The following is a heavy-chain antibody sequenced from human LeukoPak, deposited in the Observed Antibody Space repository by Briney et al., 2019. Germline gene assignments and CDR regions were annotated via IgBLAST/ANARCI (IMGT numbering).Heavy chain of an antibody. D-gene: IGHD6-13*01. CDR1: GVPSSNYR. J-gene: IGHJ4*02. CDR3: ASRAGYTGSWSAFDY. Sequence: PGGSLRLSCVASGVPSSNYRMTWVRQAPGKGLEWVATVKKDVSEKYHVDSVKGRFTISRDNAKNSLYLQMNSLRAEDTAVYYCASRAGYTGSWSAFDYWGQGTLVTVSS. V-gene: IGHV3-7*05. CDR2: VKKDVSEK.